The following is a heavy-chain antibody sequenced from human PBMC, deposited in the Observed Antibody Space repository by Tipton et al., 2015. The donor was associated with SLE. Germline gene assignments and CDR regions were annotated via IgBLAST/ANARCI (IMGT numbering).Heavy chain of an antibody. Sequence: LRLSCTVSGGSINSGAYYWTWVRQHPGKGLEWIGSIYYSRGTYYNPSLKSRLSMSVDTSANELSLNLSSVTAADTAVYYCARGLFGWELPYWGQGTLVTVSS. J-gene: IGHJ4*02. V-gene: IGHV4-31*03. CDR3: ARGLFGWELPY. CDR1: GGSINSGAYY. D-gene: IGHD1-26*01. CDR2: IYYSRGT.